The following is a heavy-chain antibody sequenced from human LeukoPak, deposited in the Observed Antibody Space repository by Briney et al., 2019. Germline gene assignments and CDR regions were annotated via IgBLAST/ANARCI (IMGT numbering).Heavy chain of an antibody. J-gene: IGHJ6*02. CDR2: ISWNSGSI. V-gene: IGHV3-9*01. CDR3: AKVLYYGSGISGGMDV. D-gene: IGHD3-10*01. Sequence: PGGSLRLSCAASGFTFDDYAMHWVRQAPGKGLEWASGISWNSGSIGYADSVKGRFTISRDNAKNSLYLQMNSLRAEDTALYYCAKVLYYGSGISGGMDVWGQGTTVTVSS. CDR1: GFTFDDYA.